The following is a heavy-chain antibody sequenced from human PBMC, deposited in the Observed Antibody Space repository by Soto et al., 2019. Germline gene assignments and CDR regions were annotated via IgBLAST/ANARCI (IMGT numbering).Heavy chain of an antibody. V-gene: IGHV1-69*13. Sequence: GASVKVSCKASGYSFSFYGINWVRQAPGQGLEWMGGIIPIFGTTDYAQKFQGWVTTTGDAPTSTASMELSSLRSDDTAVYYCGRGGRLYYFFCGYYVPHDAFYFWGQGSMVPVSS. CDR1: GYSFSFYG. D-gene: IGHD3-3*01. CDR3: GRGGRLYYFFCGYYVPHDAFYF. CDR2: IIPIFGTT. J-gene: IGHJ3*01.